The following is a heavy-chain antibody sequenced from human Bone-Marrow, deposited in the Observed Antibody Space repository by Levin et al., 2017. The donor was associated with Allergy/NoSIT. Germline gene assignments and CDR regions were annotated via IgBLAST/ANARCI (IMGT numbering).Heavy chain of an antibody. J-gene: IGHJ6*02. CDR3: ARDPIEHSSGMDV. Sequence: KSGGSLRLSCGGPGFTSSSMNWVRQAPGKGLEWVASISSGALYTYYADSVKGRFTISRDNTKKSLFLQMYSLTAEDTAVYYCARDPIEHSSGMDVWGQGTTVIVSS. D-gene: IGHD2-21*01. CDR1: GFTSSS. CDR2: ISSGALYT. V-gene: IGHV3-21*01.